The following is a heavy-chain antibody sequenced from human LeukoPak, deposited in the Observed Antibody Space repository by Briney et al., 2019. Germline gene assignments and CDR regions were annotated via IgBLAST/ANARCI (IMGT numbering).Heavy chain of an antibody. V-gene: IGHV4-34*01. CDR1: GFTFSFYS. CDR2: INHDGGT. D-gene: IGHD1-14*01. Sequence: GSLRLSCAASGFTFSFYSMNWVRQAPGKGLEWIGEINHDGGTNYNPSLKSRVTISVDTSKNQFSLKVRSVTAADTAVYYCASLGQDHPGHWGQGILVTVSS. CDR3: ASLGQDHPGH. J-gene: IGHJ4*02.